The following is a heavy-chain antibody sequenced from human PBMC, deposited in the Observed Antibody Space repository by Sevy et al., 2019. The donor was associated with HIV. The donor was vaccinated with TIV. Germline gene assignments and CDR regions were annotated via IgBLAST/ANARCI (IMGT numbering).Heavy chain of an antibody. Sequence: GGSLRLSCAASGFTFSSYWMHWVRQAPGKGLVWVSRINSDGSSTSYADSVKGRFTISRDNAKNTLYLQMNSLRAEDTAVYYCARDWEIKLAPGYYYGMDVWGQGTTVTVSS. J-gene: IGHJ6*02. CDR2: INSDGSST. V-gene: IGHV3-74*01. CDR1: GFTFSSYW. CDR3: ARDWEIKLAPGYYYGMDV. D-gene: IGHD6-6*01.